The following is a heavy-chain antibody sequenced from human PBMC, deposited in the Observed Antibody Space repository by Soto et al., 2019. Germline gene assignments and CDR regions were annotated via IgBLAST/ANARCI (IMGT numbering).Heavy chain of an antibody. CDR1: GFTFSSFW. CDR2: IKQDGSEK. V-gene: IGHV3-7*01. Sequence: EVQLVESGGGLVQLGGSRRLSCAASGFTFSSFWMTWVRQAPGKGLERVANIKQDGSEKYYVDSVKGRFTISRDNARNSLFLEMKSLRSEDTAVYSCVRDRSGSYLEGFDYWGQGTLVTVSS. D-gene: IGHD1-26*01. J-gene: IGHJ4*02. CDR3: VRDRSGSYLEGFDY.